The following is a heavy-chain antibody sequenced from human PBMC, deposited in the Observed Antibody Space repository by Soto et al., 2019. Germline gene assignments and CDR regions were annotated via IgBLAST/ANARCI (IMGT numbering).Heavy chain of an antibody. CDR3: ATKREYCSGGSCRWFDP. Sequence: QLQLQESGPGLVKPSETLSLTCSVSGGSVSSSSYYWGWIRQTPGKGLEWIGHIYYSGSTYYNPSLKIRVTISVDTSNNQFSLKLSSVTAADTAMYYCATKREYCSGGSCRWFDPWGQGTLVTVSS. CDR1: GGSVSSSSYY. V-gene: IGHV4-39*01. D-gene: IGHD2-15*01. CDR2: IYYSGST. J-gene: IGHJ5*02.